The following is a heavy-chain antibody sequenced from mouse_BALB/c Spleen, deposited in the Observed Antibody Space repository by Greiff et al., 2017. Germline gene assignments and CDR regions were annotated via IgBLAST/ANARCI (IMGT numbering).Heavy chain of an antibody. CDR1: GFPIPPGIYR. CDR2: IYYRGTI. Sequence: GPGLGLLNPSQTVSPTGLFLGFPIPPGIYRWSWTRQFPGNKLEWLGYIYYRGTITYNPSLTSRTTITRDTSKNQFFLEMNSLTAEDTATYYCARDRRSPHYWGQGTTLTVSS. V-gene: IGHV3-5*02. J-gene: IGHJ2*01. CDR3: ARDRRSPHY.